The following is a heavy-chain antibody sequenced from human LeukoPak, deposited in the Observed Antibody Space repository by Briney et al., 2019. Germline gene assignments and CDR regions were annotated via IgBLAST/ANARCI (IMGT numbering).Heavy chain of an antibody. CDR1: GFTFSSCA. CDR3: ATLRWEVAPTRAGPYFQH. V-gene: IGHV3-23*01. J-gene: IGHJ1*01. Sequence: GGSLRLSCAASGFTFSSCAMSWVRQAPGKGLEWVSAISASDGSTYYADSVKGRFTISRDNSKNTLYLQMNSLRAEDTAVYYCATLRWEVAPTRAGPYFQHWGQGTLVTVSS. CDR2: ISASDGST. D-gene: IGHD5-12*01.